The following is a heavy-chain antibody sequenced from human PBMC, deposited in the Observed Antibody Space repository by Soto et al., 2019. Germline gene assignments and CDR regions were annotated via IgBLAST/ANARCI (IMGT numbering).Heavy chain of an antibody. V-gene: IGHV4-34*01. CDR3: ARRLDV. CDR1: GASFSGYY. CDR2: INHSGSS. Sequence: QVQLQQWGAGLLKPSETLSLTCAVYGASFSGYYWSWIRQPPGKGLEWIGEINHSGSSNYNPSLKSRVTISVDTSKNQFSLNLSSVTAADTAVYYCARRLDVWGQGTTVTVSS. J-gene: IGHJ6*02.